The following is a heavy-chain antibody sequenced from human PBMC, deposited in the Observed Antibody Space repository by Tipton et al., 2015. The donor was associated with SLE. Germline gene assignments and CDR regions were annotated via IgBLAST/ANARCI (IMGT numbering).Heavy chain of an antibody. V-gene: IGHV4-30-4*08. CDR1: GDSISNGDDY. Sequence: TLSLTCTVSGDSISNGDDYWSWIRQPPGKGLEWIGEIHHSGSTNSNPSLKSRVTISVDKSKNQFSLKLTSVTAADTAVYFCARSSSVRTLLWPTFAYWGQGTLVTVSS. J-gene: IGHJ4*02. D-gene: IGHD2/OR15-2a*01. CDR3: ARSSSVRTLLWPTFAY. CDR2: IHHSGST.